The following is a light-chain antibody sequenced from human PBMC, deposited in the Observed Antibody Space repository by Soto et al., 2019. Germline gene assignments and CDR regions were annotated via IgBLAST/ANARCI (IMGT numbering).Light chain of an antibody. CDR3: QSYDSSLSALYV. J-gene: IGLJ1*01. Sequence: QSVLTPPPPVSGAPGQRGTISCTWSSPKNGAVYDVHWYQQLPGTAPSLLIYGNSNRPSGVPDRFSGSKSGTSASLAITGLQAEDEADYYCQSYDSSLSALYVFGTGTKVTVL. V-gene: IGLV1-40*01. CDR1: SPKNGAVYD. CDR2: GNS.